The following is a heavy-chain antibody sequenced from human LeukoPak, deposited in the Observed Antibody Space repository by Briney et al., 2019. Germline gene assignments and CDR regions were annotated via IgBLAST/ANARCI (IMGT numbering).Heavy chain of an antibody. CDR2: INPNSGGK. J-gene: IGHJ6*02. Sequence: VASVKVSCRASGYTFTGYYMHWVRQAPGQGRVWMGWINPNSGGKNYAQKFQDRVTMTRDTSISRAYMELSRLRSDDTAVYYCARDEGQWLGGYSYGMDVWGQGTTVTVSS. CDR1: GYTFTGYY. CDR3: ARDEGQWLGGYSYGMDV. V-gene: IGHV1-2*02. D-gene: IGHD6-19*01.